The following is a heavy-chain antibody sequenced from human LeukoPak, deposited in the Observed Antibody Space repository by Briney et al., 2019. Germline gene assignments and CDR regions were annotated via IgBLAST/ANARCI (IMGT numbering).Heavy chain of an antibody. D-gene: IGHD6-19*01. Sequence: GGSLRLSCEASGFTFKNYGMSWVRQAPGKGLEWVSGISGSGDNTYHADSVKGRFSVSRDNSKNTLYLQMNDLRAEDTALYYCAKDKGYSSGWYLLDPWGQGTLVTVSS. J-gene: IGHJ5*02. V-gene: IGHV3-23*01. CDR3: AKDKGYSSGWYLLDP. CDR1: GFTFKNYG. CDR2: ISGSGDNT.